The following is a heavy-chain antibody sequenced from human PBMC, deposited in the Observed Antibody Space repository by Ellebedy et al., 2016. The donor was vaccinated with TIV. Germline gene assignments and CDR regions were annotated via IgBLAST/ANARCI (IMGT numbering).Heavy chain of an antibody. J-gene: IGHJ4*02. CDR2: IWFDGSKA. CDR3: ARPSYQLLSYYFDS. CDR1: GFTFGRYG. D-gene: IGHD2-2*01. V-gene: IGHV3-33*01. Sequence: GESLKISCAASGFTFGRYGMHWVRQAPGKGLEWVAVIWFDGSKAFYADSVKGRFTISRDDSKNAVFLQMSSLRAEDTAVYYCARPSYQLLSYYFDSWGQGTLVTVSS.